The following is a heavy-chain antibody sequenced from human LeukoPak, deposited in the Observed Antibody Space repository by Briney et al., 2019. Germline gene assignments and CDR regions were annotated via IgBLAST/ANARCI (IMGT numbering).Heavy chain of an antibody. Sequence: GGSLRLSCAASGFTVSSNYMSWVRQAPGKGLEWVSVIYSGGSTYYADSVKGRFTISRDNSKNTLYLQMNSLRAEDTAVYYCARDGAYCSGGSCYVIPFDYWGQGTLVTVSS. D-gene: IGHD2-15*01. J-gene: IGHJ4*02. CDR2: IYSGGST. CDR3: ARDGAYCSGGSCYVIPFDY. CDR1: GFTVSSNY. V-gene: IGHV3-66*01.